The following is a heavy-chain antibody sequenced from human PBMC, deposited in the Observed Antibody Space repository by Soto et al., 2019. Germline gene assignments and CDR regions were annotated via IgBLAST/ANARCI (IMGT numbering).Heavy chain of an antibody. D-gene: IGHD5-18*01. CDR1: GYSFTSYG. J-gene: IGHJ6*02. Sequence: QVHLVQSGSDVEKPGASVKVSCKASGYSFTSYGIGWVRQVPGQGPEWMGWISPYNGRTNYAQSVKGRVVMTTDISTNTVYLELRSLRSDDSAIYYCGRCRTDSYAMDVWGQGTTATVSS. CDR3: GRCRTDSYAMDV. V-gene: IGHV1-18*01. CDR2: ISPYNGRT.